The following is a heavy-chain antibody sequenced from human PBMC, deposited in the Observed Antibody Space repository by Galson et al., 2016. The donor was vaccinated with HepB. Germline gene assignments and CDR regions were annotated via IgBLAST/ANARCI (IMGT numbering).Heavy chain of an antibody. CDR2: INPSGST. V-gene: IGHV4-34*01. CDR1: GGSFSGYY. D-gene: IGHD6-19*01. Sequence: LSLTCAVYGGSFSGYYWSWIRQPPGKGLEWIGEINPSGSTNYNPSLKSRVTISLDTSNNQFSLKLSSVTAADTAVYYCARQQWLGNYGLDVWGQGTTVTVSS. J-gene: IGHJ6*02. CDR3: ARQQWLGNYGLDV.